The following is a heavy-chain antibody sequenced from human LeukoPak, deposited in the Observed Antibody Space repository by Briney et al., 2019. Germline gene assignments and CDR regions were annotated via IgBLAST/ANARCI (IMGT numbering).Heavy chain of an antibody. CDR1: GGSISSGSYY. CDR3: ARETRLSIAARPLDY. D-gene: IGHD6-6*01. Sequence: SQTLSLTFTVSGGSISSGSYYWSWIRQPPGRGLEWIGHIYTSGSTNYNPSLKSRVTISVYPSKHQFSLQLSSVTAADTAVYYFARETRLSIAARPLDYWGQGTLVTVSS. CDR2: IYTSGST. V-gene: IGHV4-61*09. J-gene: IGHJ4*02.